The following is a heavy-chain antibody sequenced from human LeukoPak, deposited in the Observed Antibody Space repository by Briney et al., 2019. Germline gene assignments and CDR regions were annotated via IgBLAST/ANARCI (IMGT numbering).Heavy chain of an antibody. CDR1: GGSISSYY. D-gene: IGHD6-19*01. Sequence: PSETLSLTCTVSGGSISSYYWNWIRQPPGKGLEWIGYIYYSGSTNYNPSLKSRVTISLDTSKNQFSLNLTSVTAADTAVYYCARIKSSSGWYGAFDIWGQGTMVTVSS. V-gene: IGHV4-59*01. J-gene: IGHJ3*02. CDR3: ARIKSSSGWYGAFDI. CDR2: IYYSGST.